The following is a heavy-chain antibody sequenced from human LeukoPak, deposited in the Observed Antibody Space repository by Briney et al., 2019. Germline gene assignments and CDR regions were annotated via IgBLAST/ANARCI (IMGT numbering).Heavy chain of an antibody. CDR3: AKAYCSGGSCYDLFDY. D-gene: IGHD2-15*01. J-gene: IGHJ4*02. CDR1: GFTFSSYW. CDR2: INHDGSDK. V-gene: IGHV3-7*01. Sequence: GGSLRLSCAASGFTFSSYWMSWVRQAPGKGLEWVANINHDGSDKYYVDSVKGRFTISRDNSKNTLYLQMNSLRAEDTAVYYCAKAYCSGGSCYDLFDYWGQGTLVTVSS.